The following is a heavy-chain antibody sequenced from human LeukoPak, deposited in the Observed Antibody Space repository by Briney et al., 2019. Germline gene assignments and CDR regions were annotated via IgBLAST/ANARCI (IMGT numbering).Heavy chain of an antibody. CDR3: ARDGIAAAGTDY. CDR2: MNPNSGNT. J-gene: IGHJ4*02. V-gene: IGHV1-8*01. CDR1: GYTFTSYD. D-gene: IGHD6-13*01. Sequence: ASVKVSCKVSGYTFTSYDINWVRQATGQGLEWMGWMNPNSGNTGYAQKFQGRVTMTRNTSISTAYMELSSLRSEDTAVYYCARDGIAAAGTDYWGQGTLVTVSS.